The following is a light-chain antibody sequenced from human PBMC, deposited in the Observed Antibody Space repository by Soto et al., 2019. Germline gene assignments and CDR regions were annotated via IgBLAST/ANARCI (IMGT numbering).Light chain of an antibody. V-gene: IGKV3-15*01. CDR3: HQYNNWPPGT. CDR2: GAS. J-gene: IGKJ5*01. CDR1: QSVSSN. Sequence: EIVMTQSPATLSVSPGERATLSCRASQSVSSNSAWYQQKPGQAPRLLIYGASTRATGIPARFSGSGSGTEFTLTISSLQSEDFAVYYCHQYNNWPPGTFGQGTRLEIK.